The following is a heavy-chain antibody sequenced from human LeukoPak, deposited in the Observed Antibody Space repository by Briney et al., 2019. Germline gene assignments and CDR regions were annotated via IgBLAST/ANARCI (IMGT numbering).Heavy chain of an antibody. Sequence: PGGSLRLSCAASGFTFSSYSMNWVRQAPGKGLEWVSSIRSSSSYIYYADSVKGRFTIYRDNAKNSLYLQMNSLRAEDTAVYYCARDSSIAVAAYAFDIWGQGTMVTVSS. CDR1: GFTFSSYS. CDR2: IRSSSSYI. D-gene: IGHD6-19*01. V-gene: IGHV3-21*01. CDR3: ARDSSIAVAAYAFDI. J-gene: IGHJ3*02.